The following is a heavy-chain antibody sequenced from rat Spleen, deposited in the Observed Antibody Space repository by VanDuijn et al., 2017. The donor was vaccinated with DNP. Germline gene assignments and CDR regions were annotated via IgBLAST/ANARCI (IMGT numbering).Heavy chain of an antibody. J-gene: IGHJ2*01. CDR2: IGSDGYAP. CDR1: GFTFSAYY. V-gene: IGHV5S11*01. CDR3: ARDSYSAPFDY. D-gene: IGHD1-1*01. Sequence: EVQLVESGGGLVQPGRSLKLSCAASGFTFSAYYMAWVRQAPAKGLEWVAYIGSDGYAPYYGDSVKGRFTIFRDNAKSTLYLQMDSLRSEETATYYCARDSYSAPFDYWGQGVMVSVSS.